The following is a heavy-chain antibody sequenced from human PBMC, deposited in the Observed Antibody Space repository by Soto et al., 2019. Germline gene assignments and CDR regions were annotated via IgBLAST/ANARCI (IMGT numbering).Heavy chain of an antibody. D-gene: IGHD3-10*01. CDR1: GFTSSSYW. CDR2: INSDGSST. CDR3: AKDTGPGGLLWFGELFALPRYCYHCYGHVF. V-gene: IGHV3-74*01. Sequence: GGSLRLSCAASGFTSSSYWMHWVRQAPGKGLVWVSRINSDGSSTSYADSVKGRFTISRDNAKNTLYLQMNRLRAEDTAVYYCAKDTGPGGLLWFGELFALPRYCYHCYGHVFRAQGTTDT. J-gene: IGHJ6*02.